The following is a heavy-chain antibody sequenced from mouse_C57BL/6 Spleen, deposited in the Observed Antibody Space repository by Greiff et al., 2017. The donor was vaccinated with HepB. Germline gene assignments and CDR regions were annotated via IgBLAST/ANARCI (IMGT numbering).Heavy chain of an antibody. CDR3: ARAQATYYAMDY. CDR1: GYSFTGYY. Sequence: EVKLMESGPELVKPGASVKISCKASGYSFTGYYMHWVKQSSEKSLEWIGEINPSTGGTSYNQKFKGKATLTVDKSSSTAYMQLKSLTSEDSAVYYCARAQATYYAMDYWGQRTSVTVSS. D-gene: IGHD3-2*02. J-gene: IGHJ4*01. V-gene: IGHV1-43*01. CDR2: INPSTGGT.